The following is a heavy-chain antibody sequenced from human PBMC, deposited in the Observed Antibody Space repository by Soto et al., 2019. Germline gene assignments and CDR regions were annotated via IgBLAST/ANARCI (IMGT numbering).Heavy chain of an antibody. CDR3: ARANWYSEY. Sequence: QVHLQESGPGLVKPSETLSLTCTVSGLSIPNNYCSWIRQPPGKGLEWIGYIYYTGSTNYDPSLKRRVTMSVDTSKNQFSLNLASLTAADTAIYYCARANWYSEYWGQGTLVIVSS. V-gene: IGHV4-59*13. CDR1: GLSIPNNY. J-gene: IGHJ4*02. CDR2: IYYTGST. D-gene: IGHD7-27*01.